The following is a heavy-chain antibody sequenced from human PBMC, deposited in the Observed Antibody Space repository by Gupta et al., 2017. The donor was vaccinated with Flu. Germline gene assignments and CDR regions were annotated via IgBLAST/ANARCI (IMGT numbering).Heavy chain of an antibody. CDR3: ANFDDPFDH. CDR2: IESDGYTA. D-gene: IGHD1-7*01. J-gene: IGHJ4*02. V-gene: IGHV3-74*01. CDR1: GFIFRDYW. Sequence: EFQLVASGGGLVQPGGSLRLSCAASGFIFRDYWMHWVRQAPGEGLVWVAYIESDGYTANYADSVKGRFTISRDNAKNTLYLQMNSLRDDDTAVYYCANFDDPFDHWGQGTLVTVSS.